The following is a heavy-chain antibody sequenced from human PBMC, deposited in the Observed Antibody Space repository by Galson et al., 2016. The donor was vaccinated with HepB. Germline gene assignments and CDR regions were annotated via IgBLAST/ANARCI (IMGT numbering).Heavy chain of an antibody. CDR3: ARDGVWNILAVVAATVFDY. D-gene: IGHD2-15*01. J-gene: IGHJ4*02. Sequence: SVKVSCKASGYTFTSYGISWVRQAPGQGLEWMGWISAKNGNTNYAQKFQGRVTMTTETSTNTAYLELRSLTSDDTAVYYCARDGVWNILAVVAATVFDYWGQGTLVTVSS. CDR1: GYTFTSYG. V-gene: IGHV1-18*04. CDR2: ISAKNGNT.